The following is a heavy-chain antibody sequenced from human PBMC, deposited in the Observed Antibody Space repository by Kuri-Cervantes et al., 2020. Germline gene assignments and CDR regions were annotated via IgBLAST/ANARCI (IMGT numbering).Heavy chain of an antibody. CDR2: IGTAGDT. D-gene: IGHD1-1*01. Sequence: GESLKISCAASGFTFDDYAMHWVRQATGKGLEWVSAIGTAGDTYYPGSVKGRFTISRENAKNSLYLQMNSLRAGDTAVYYCARVSINWNHPDYWGQGTLVTVSS. J-gene: IGHJ4*02. CDR3: ARVSINWNHPDY. V-gene: IGHV3-13*01. CDR1: GFTFDDYA.